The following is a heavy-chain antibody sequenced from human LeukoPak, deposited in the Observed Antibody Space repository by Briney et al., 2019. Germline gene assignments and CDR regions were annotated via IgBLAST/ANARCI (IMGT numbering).Heavy chain of an antibody. Sequence: PGGSLRLSCAASGFTFSTYWMHWVRQAPGKGLVWVSRIQTDGSNTDYAGSVKGRFTISRDNAKSTLYLQMNSLRVEDTAVYYCAGETVPRGLGNWGQGTLVTVSS. J-gene: IGHJ4*02. D-gene: IGHD2-2*01. CDR2: IQTDGSNT. V-gene: IGHV3-74*01. CDR1: GFTFSTYW. CDR3: AGETVPRGLGN.